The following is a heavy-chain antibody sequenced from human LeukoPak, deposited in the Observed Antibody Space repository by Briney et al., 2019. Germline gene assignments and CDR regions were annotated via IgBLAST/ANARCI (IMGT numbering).Heavy chain of an antibody. CDR3: ATGPSLFGVAQDDY. CDR1: GGTFSSYA. Sequence: ASVKVSCKASGGTFSSYAISWVRQAPGQGLEWMGGIIPIFGTANYAQKFQGRVTITADESTSTAYMELNSLTSEDTAVYYCATGPSLFGVAQDDYWGQGTLVTVSS. V-gene: IGHV1-69*13. J-gene: IGHJ4*02. CDR2: IIPIFGTA. D-gene: IGHD3-3*01.